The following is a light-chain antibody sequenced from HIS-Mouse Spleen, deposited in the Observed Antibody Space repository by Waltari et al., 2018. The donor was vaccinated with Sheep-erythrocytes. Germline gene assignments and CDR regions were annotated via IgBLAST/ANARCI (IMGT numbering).Light chain of an antibody. V-gene: IGLV2-11*01. CDR1: SSDVGGYNY. CDR3: CSYAGSYTLV. Sequence: QSALTQPRSVSGSPGQSVTISCTGTSSDVGGYNYVSWYQQHPRKAPKPMIYDVSKRPSGGPDRFCGSQSGNTASLTISGLQAEDEADYYCCSYAGSYTLVFGGGTKLTVL. CDR2: DVS. J-gene: IGLJ3*02.